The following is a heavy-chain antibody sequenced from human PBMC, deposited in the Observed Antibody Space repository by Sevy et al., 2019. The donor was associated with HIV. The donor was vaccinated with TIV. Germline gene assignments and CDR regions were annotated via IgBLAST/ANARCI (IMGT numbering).Heavy chain of an antibody. D-gene: IGHD1-26*01. CDR3: AREATVSPDAFDI. Sequence: GGSLRLSCAASGFIFSDYYMNWIRQAPGKGLEWVSYISSTSGSDIYYADSVKGRFTSSRDNAKNSLYLQMNSLRAEDTAVYYCAREATVSPDAFDIWGQGTMVTVSS. J-gene: IGHJ3*02. V-gene: IGHV3-11*01. CDR1: GFIFSDYY. CDR2: ISSTSGSDI.